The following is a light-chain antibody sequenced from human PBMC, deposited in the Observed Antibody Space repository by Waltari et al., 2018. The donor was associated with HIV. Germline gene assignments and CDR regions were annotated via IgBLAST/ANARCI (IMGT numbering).Light chain of an antibody. V-gene: IGLV1-44*01. J-gene: IGLJ1*01. Sequence: QSVLTQPPSASGPPGQRVTIPCSGSSSHNGSNHGSWYQQLPGTAPKLPLFSNNQRPSGVPDRFSGSKSGTSASLAISGLQSEDEADYYCASWDDSLNGYVFGIGTKVTVL. CDR1: SSHNGSNH. CDR2: SNN. CDR3: ASWDDSLNGYV.